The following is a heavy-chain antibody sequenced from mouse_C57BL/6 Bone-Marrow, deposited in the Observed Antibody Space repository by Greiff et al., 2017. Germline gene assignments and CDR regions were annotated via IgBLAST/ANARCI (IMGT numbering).Heavy chain of an antibody. CDR3: ARRYYDYDGFDY. CDR2: IYPRSGNT. Sequence: QVQLQQSGAELARPGASVKLSCKASGYTFTSYGISWVKQRTGQGLEWIGEIYPRSGNTYYNEQFKGKATLTADKSSSTAYMELRSLTSEDSAVYYCARRYYDYDGFDYWGQGTTLTVSS. J-gene: IGHJ2*01. V-gene: IGHV1-81*01. D-gene: IGHD2-4*01. CDR1: GYTFTSYG.